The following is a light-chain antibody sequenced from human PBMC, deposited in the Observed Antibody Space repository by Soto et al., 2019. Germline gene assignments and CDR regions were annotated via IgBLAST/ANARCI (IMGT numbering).Light chain of an antibody. Sequence: EIVMAQFPETLAVSVGERATIKCRSSQSLLHSSDNRNYLTWYQQKPGQPPKLLIYWASTRHSGVPDRFSGSGSGTDFTLTINSLQAEDVAVYYCQQYYITPWTFGHGTKVEIK. V-gene: IGKV4-1*01. CDR1: QSLLHSSDNRNY. CDR2: WAS. CDR3: QQYYITPWT. J-gene: IGKJ1*01.